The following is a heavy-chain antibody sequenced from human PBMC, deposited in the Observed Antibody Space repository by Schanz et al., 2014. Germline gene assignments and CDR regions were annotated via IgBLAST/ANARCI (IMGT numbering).Heavy chain of an antibody. D-gene: IGHD6-13*01. V-gene: IGHV3-23*04. CDR1: GFTFSNYW. CDR2: ISGSGDST. Sequence: VHLVESGGGVVQPGRSLRLSCAASGFTFSNYWMSWVRQAPGKGLEWVSAISGSGDSTSYADSVKGRFTISRDNSKNTLYLQMNSLRAEDTAVYYCARDRQQLVGRIGYYYGMDVWGQGTTVTVSS. CDR3: ARDRQQLVGRIGYYYGMDV. J-gene: IGHJ6*02.